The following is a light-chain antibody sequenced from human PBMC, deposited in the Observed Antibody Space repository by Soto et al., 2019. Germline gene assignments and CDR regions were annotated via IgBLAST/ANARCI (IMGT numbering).Light chain of an antibody. J-gene: IGKJ3*01. V-gene: IGKV3-15*01. CDR3: QHYNSWPPL. Sequence: EIVMTQSPGTLSVSPGERATLSCRASQSVRSNLAWYQLKPGQAPRLLISGGSTRATGIPDRFSGSGSGTEFTLTISSLQSEDFAVYYCQHYNSWPPLFGPGTKVDIK. CDR2: GGS. CDR1: QSVRSN.